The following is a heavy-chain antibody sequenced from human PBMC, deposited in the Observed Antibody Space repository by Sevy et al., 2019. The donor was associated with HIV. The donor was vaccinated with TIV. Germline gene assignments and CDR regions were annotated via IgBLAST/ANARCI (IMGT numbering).Heavy chain of an antibody. V-gene: IGHV6-1*01. CDR1: GDSVSSNSAA. CDR3: ATGIPEWELGGHWFDP. CDR2: TYYRSKWYN. J-gene: IGHJ5*02. Sequence: SQTLSLTCAISGDSVSSNSAAWNWIRQSPSRGLEWLGRTYYRSKWYNDYAVSVKSRISINPETSKNKSSLQLNSVTPEDTAVYFCATGIPEWELGGHWFDPWGQGTLVTVSS. D-gene: IGHD1-26*01.